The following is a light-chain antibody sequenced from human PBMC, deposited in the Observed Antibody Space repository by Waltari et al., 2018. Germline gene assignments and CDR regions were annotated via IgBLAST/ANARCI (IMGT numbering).Light chain of an antibody. CDR3: QVWDTSSDHVV. J-gene: IGLJ2*01. Sequence: SYVLTQAPSVSVAPGKTARITCGGNNIGSKSVPWYQQKPGQAPVLVIYNDSDRPSGIPERFSGSNSGNTATLTISRVEGGDEADYYCQVWDTSSDHVVFGGGTKLTVL. V-gene: IGLV3-21*04. CDR1: NIGSKS. CDR2: NDS.